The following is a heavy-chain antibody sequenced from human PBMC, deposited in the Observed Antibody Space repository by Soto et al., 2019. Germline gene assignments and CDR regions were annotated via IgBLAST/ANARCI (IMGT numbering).Heavy chain of an antibody. V-gene: IGHV6-1*01. Sequence: SQTLSLTCAISGDSVSSNSAAWNWIRQSPSRGLEWLGRTYYRSKWYNDYAVSVKSRITINPDTSKNQFSLQLNSVTPEDTAVYYCARGVCSTYSGIRSLSLYFWGQGTLVTVSS. CDR3: ARGVCSTYSGIRSLSLYF. CDR2: TYYRSKWYN. D-gene: IGHD1-20*01. J-gene: IGHJ4*02. CDR1: GDSVSSNSAA.